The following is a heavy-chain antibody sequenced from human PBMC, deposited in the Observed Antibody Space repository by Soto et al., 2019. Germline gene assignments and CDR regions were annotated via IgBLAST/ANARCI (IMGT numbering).Heavy chain of an antibody. J-gene: IGHJ1*01. V-gene: IGHV4-59*08. D-gene: IGHD4-4*01. Sequence: PSESLSLTCTVAGGSISSCYWSWILQPPGKGLEWIGYIYYSGSTEYSPSLKSRVTISVDTSKNQFSLKVRSVTAADTAVYYCAGHDDAYSNFLFQHWGQGTLVTVSS. CDR3: AGHDDAYSNFLFQH. CDR1: GGSISSCY. CDR2: IYYSGST.